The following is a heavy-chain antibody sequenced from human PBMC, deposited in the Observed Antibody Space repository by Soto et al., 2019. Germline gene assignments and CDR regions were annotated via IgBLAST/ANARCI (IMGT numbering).Heavy chain of an antibody. CDR2: IYSGGST. V-gene: IGHV3-66*01. J-gene: IGHJ4*02. D-gene: IGHD3-16*01. Sequence: GGSLRLSCAASGFTVSSNYMSWVRQAPGKGLEWVSVIYSGGSTYYADSVKGRFTISRDNAKNTLYLQMNSLRAEDTAVYYCARASSMITFGVDYWGQGTLVTVSS. CDR3: ARASSMITFGVDY. CDR1: GFTVSSNY.